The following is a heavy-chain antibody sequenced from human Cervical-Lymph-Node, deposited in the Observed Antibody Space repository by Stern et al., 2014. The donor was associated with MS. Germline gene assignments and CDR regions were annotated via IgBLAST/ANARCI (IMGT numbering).Heavy chain of an antibody. CDR1: GYTVTSYG. CDR2: ISAYNGYT. Sequence: VQLEESGAEVKKPGASVKVSCKASGYTVTSYGISWVRQAPGQGLEWMGWISAYNGYTNYAQKFQGRVTMTTDTSTSTAYMELRSLISDDTAVYYCATYCSSPSCWAFDYWGQGTLVTVSS. J-gene: IGHJ4*02. D-gene: IGHD2-2*01. V-gene: IGHV1-18*01. CDR3: ATYCSSPSCWAFDY.